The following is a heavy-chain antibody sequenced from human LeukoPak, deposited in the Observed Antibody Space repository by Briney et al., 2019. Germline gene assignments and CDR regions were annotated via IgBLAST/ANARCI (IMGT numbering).Heavy chain of an antibody. CDR2: ISSSSSYI. J-gene: IGHJ6*02. CDR3: ARDLEPTIVVVPAATGDYGMDV. D-gene: IGHD2-2*01. V-gene: IGHV3-21*01. Sequence: GGSLRRSCAASGFTFSSYSMNWVRQAPGKGLEWVSSISSSSSYIYYADSVKGRFTISRDNAKNSLYLQMNSLRAEDTAVYYCARDLEPTIVVVPAATGDYGMDVWGQGTTVTVSS. CDR1: GFTFSSYS.